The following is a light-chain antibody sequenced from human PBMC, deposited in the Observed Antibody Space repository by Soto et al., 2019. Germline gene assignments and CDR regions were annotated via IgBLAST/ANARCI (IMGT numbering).Light chain of an antibody. CDR3: QQYHSFSFT. J-gene: IGKJ2*01. CDR2: DVF. V-gene: IGKV1-5*01. CDR1: QSITYW. Sequence: DIQMTQSPSSLSASVGDRVTIACRASQSITYWLAWYQQKPGRAPKLLIYDVFNLQSGVPSRFSGSGSGTEFTLTISSLQPDDSATYYCQQYHSFSFTFGQGTKVHI.